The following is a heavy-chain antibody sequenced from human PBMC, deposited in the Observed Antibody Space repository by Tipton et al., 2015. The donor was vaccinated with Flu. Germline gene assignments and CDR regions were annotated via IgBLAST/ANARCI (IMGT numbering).Heavy chain of an antibody. V-gene: IGHV3-74*01. CDR1: GFTFSSYW. CDR3: ARDYAPPYYYDNSGYAYFDF. D-gene: IGHD3-22*01. Sequence: SLRLSCAASGFTFSSYWMHWVRQAPGKGLVWVSRINSDGSSTSYADSVKGRFTISRDIARNSLDLQMNSLRVEDTAVYYCARDYAPPYYYDNSGYAYFDFWGQGTLVTVAS. CDR2: INSDGSST. J-gene: IGHJ4*02.